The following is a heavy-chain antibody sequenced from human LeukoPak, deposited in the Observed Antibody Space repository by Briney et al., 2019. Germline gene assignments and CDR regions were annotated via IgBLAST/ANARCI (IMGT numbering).Heavy chain of an antibody. CDR1: GFTFSSYA. V-gene: IGHV3-30-3*01. D-gene: IGHD3-9*01. CDR2: ISYDGSNK. J-gene: IGHJ4*02. Sequence: GGSLRLSCAASGFTFSSYAMHWVRQAPGKGLEWVAVISYDGSNKYYADSVKGRFTISRDNSKNTLYLQMNSLRAEDTAVYYCARETKYYDILTGYSSPQFDYWGQGTLVTVSS. CDR3: ARETKYYDILTGYSSPQFDY.